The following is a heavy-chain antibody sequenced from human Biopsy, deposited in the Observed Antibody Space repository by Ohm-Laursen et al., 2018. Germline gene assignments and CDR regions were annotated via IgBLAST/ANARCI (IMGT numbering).Heavy chain of an antibody. CDR1: GGTSTNYA. V-gene: IGHV1-69*10. D-gene: IGHD1-26*01. CDR3: ARGEGSSWFDP. CDR2: IIPIPNVA. J-gene: IGHJ5*02. Sequence: ASVKVSCKASGGTSTNYAISWVRQAPGQGLEWMGGIIPIPNVATYAQKFQGRITITADESTSTAYMELSSLTSDDTAVYFCARGEGSSWFDPWGHGTLVTVSS.